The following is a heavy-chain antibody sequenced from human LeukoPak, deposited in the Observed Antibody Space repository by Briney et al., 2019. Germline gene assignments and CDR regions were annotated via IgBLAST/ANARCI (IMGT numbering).Heavy chain of an antibody. D-gene: IGHD1-1*01. CDR2: INHSGST. CDR3: TRDKAGTGSLDY. J-gene: IGHJ4*02. Sequence: SETLSLTCAVYGGSFSGCYWSWIRQPPGKGLEWIGEINHSGSTNYNPSLKSRVTISVDTSKNQFSLKLSSVTAADTAVYYCTRDKAGTGSLDYWGQGTLVTVSS. CDR1: GGSFSGCY. V-gene: IGHV4-34*01.